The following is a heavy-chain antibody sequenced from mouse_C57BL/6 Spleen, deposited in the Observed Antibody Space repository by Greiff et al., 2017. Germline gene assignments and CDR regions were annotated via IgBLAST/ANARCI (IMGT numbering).Heavy chain of an antibody. Sequence: EVKLVESGGGLVKPGGSLKLSCAASGFTFSDYGMHWVRQAPEKGLEWVAYISSGSSTIYYADKVKGRFTISRDNAKNTLFLQITSLRSEATDMYYCARTGDYGSSWYFDVWGTGTTVTVSS. V-gene: IGHV5-17*01. CDR3: ARTGDYGSSWYFDV. CDR2: ISSGSSTI. CDR1: GFTFSDYG. D-gene: IGHD1-1*01. J-gene: IGHJ1*03.